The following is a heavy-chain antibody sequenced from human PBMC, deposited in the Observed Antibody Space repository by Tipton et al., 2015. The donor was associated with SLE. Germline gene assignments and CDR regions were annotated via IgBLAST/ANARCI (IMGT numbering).Heavy chain of an antibody. D-gene: IGHD2-8*02. CDR3: ARGSCSGGVCYIDY. Sequence: TLSLTCTVSGGSISNYYWSWMRQSPGKGLEWIGQMYHSGSTNYNPSLKSRVTISVDTSKNQFSLKLSSVTAADTAVYYCARGSCSGGVCYIDYWGQGTLVTVSS. J-gene: IGHJ4*02. CDR2: MYHSGST. V-gene: IGHV4-59*01. CDR1: GGSISNYY.